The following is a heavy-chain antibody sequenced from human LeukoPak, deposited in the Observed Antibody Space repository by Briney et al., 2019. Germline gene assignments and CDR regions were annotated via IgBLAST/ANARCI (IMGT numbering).Heavy chain of an antibody. CDR3: ARGRIAARTGVDY. J-gene: IGHJ4*02. D-gene: IGHD6-6*01. Sequence: SETLSLTCAVYGGSFSGYYWSWIRQPPGKGLEWIGEINHSGSTNYNPSLKSRVTISVDTSKNQFSLKLSSVTAADTAVYYCARGRIAARTGVDYWGQGTLVTVSS. CDR2: INHSGST. V-gene: IGHV4-34*01. CDR1: GGSFSGYY.